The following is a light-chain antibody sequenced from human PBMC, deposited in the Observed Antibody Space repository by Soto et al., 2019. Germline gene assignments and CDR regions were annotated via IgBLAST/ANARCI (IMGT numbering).Light chain of an antibody. CDR2: EVI. Sequence: QSALTQPPSASGSPGQSVTISCTGASSDVGGYNYVSWCQQHPGKAPKLMIYEVIKRPSGVSTRFSGSKSGNTASLTVSGLQAEDEADYYCSSYTTSSTPIVFGAGTKVTVL. CDR1: SSDVGGYNY. CDR3: SSYTTSSTPIV. J-gene: IGLJ1*01. V-gene: IGLV2-14*01.